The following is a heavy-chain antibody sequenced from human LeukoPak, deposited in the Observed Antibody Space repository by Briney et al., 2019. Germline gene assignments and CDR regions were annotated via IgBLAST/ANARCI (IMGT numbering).Heavy chain of an antibody. Sequence: GGSLRLFCAASGFIFNTYTKNWVRQARGRGLEWVSSISSDSSYIYYADAVHGRFTVSRDNAKYSLYLQMNSLRAEDTAVYYCVRGSYGAYDYWGQGSLVTVSS. V-gene: IGHV3-21*01. CDR1: GFIFNTYT. CDR3: VRGSYGAYDY. J-gene: IGHJ4*02. D-gene: IGHD4-17*01. CDR2: ISSDSSYI.